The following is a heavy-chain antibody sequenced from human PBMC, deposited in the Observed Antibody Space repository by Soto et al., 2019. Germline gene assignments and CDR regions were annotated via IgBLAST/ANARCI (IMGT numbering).Heavy chain of an antibody. CDR3: ARDQGSLYYYYMDV. Sequence: PGGSLRLSCAASGFTFISYGMHWVRQAPGKGLEWVAVIWYDGSNKYYADSVKGRFTISRDNSKNTLYLQMNSLRAEDTAVYYCARDQGSLYYYYMDVWGKGTTVTVSS. CDR2: IWYDGSNK. CDR1: GFTFISYG. J-gene: IGHJ6*03. V-gene: IGHV3-33*01.